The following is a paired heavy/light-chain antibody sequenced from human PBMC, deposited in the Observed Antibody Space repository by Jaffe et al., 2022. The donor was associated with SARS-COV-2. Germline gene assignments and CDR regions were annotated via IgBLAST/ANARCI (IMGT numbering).Heavy chain of an antibody. CDR3: ASPSGDFWSGYSPGSIDY. V-gene: IGHV3-30-3*01. Sequence: QVQLVESGGGVVQPGRSLRLSCAASGFTFSNYAMHWVRQAPGKGLEWVAIISYDGSNKYYADSVKGRFTISRDNSKNTLYLQMNSLRAEDTAVYYCASPSGDFWSGYSPGSIDYWGQGTLVNVSS. CDR1: GFTFSNYA. CDR2: ISYDGSNK. D-gene: IGHD3-3*01. J-gene: IGHJ4*02.
Light chain of an antibody. CDR1: QSLVYSDGNTY. Sequence: DVVMTQSPLSLPVTLGQPASISCRSSQSLVYSDGNTYLSWFQQRTGQSPRRLIYEVSNRDSGVPDRFSGSGSGTDFTLKISRVEADDVGVYYCMQGTHWPLTFGGGTKVEIK. V-gene: IGKV2-30*01. CDR3: MQGTHWPLT. J-gene: IGKJ4*01. CDR2: EVS.